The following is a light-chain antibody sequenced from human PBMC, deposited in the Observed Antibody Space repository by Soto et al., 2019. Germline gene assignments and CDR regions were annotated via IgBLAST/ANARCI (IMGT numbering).Light chain of an antibody. CDR3: QQYGRSPLT. V-gene: IGKV3-20*01. CDR2: SSS. Sequence: EIVLTQSPGTLSLSPGERAILSCRASQSVSSSFLAWYQQKPGQAPRLLIYSSSNRATGIPDRFSGSGSGTDFNLTISRLEPADFAVYYCQQYGRSPLTFGGGTKVEMK. CDR1: QSVSSSF. J-gene: IGKJ4*01.